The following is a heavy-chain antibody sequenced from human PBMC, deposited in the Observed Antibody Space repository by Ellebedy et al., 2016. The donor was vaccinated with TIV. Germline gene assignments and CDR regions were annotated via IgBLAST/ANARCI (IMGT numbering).Heavy chain of an antibody. D-gene: IGHD6-19*01. J-gene: IGHJ4*02. V-gene: IGHV3-48*01. Sequence: GESLKISCAASGFTFSAFSMNWVRQAPGKGLEWISYICGGTIYYAESVKGRFTISRDNSKNTLYLQMNSLRAEDTAVYYCAKVEEQWLVFDYWGQGTLVTVSS. CDR1: GFTFSAFS. CDR3: AKVEEQWLVFDY. CDR2: ICGGTI.